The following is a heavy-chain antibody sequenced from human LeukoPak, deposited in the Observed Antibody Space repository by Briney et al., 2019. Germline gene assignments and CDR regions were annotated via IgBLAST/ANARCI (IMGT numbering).Heavy chain of an antibody. CDR3: ARGQIYGDYGC. J-gene: IGHJ4*02. Sequence: GGSLRLSCAASGFTFSRYSMAWVRQAPGKGLEWVSTINWNGGRTGYADSVKGRFTISRDNAKNSLYLQMNSLRAEDTAFYYCARGQIYGDYGCWGQGTLVTVSS. CDR2: INWNGGRT. V-gene: IGHV3-20*04. D-gene: IGHD4-17*01. CDR1: GFTFSRYS.